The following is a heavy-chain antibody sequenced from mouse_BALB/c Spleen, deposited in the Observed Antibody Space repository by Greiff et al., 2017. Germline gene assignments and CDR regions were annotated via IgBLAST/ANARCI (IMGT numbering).Heavy chain of an antibody. CDR1: GFTFSSFG. J-gene: IGHJ3*01. V-gene: IGHV5-17*02. CDR3: ERSGGDAWMAY. Sequence: EVKLVESGGGLVQPGGSRKLSCAASGFTFSSFGMHWVRQTPEKGLEWVAYISSGSSTIYYADTVKGRFTISRDNHKNTRFLQMTSLRSEDTAMSDCERSGGDAWMAYWGQGTLVTVSA. CDR2: ISSGSSTI. D-gene: IGHD2-13*01.